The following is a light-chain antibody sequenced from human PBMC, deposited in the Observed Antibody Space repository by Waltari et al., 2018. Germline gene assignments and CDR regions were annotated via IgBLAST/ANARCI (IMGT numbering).Light chain of an antibody. CDR3: QQYYSTPYT. CDR1: QSVLYSSNNENY. Sequence: DIVMTQSPDSLAVSLGERATINCKSSQSVLYSSNNENYLAWYQQKPGPPPKLLIYWASTREAGVPYRCSGSGSGTDFTLTINSLQAEDVAVYYCQQYYSTPYTFGQGTKLEIK. CDR2: WAS. J-gene: IGKJ2*01. V-gene: IGKV4-1*01.